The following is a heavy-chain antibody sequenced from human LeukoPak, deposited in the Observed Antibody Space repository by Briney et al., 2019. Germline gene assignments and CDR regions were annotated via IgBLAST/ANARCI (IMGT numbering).Heavy chain of an antibody. J-gene: IGHJ5*02. D-gene: IGHD5-12*01. CDR1: GFTFSSYS. V-gene: IGHV3-21*01. CDR3: ASLRGSGYDLSP. Sequence: GGSLRLSCAVSGFTFSSYSVNWVRQAPGKGLEWVSSISSSSSYIYYADSVKGRFTISRDNAKNSLYLQMNSLRAEDTAVYYCASLRGSGYDLSPWGQGTLVTVSS. CDR2: ISSSSSYI.